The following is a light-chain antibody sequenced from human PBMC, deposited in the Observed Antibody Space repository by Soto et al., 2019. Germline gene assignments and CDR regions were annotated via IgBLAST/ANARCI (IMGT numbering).Light chain of an antibody. CDR3: QQYNNWPAIT. CDR1: HSVSSN. V-gene: IGKV3D-15*01. CDR2: GAS. Sequence: EVVMTQSPATLSVSPGERATLSCRASHSVSSNLAWYQQKPGQAPRLLIYGASTRVTGIPATFSGSGSGTEFTLTISSLQSEDFAIYYCQQYNNWPAITFGQGTRLEIK. J-gene: IGKJ5*01.